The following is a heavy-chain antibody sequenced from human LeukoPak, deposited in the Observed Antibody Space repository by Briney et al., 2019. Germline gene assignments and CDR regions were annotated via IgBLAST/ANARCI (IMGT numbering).Heavy chain of an antibody. CDR3: ARDSKRRWLQLDYYYYMDV. CDR2: ISAYNGNT. J-gene: IGHJ6*03. D-gene: IGHD5-24*01. CDR1: GYTFTSYG. Sequence: GASVKVSCKASGYTFTSYGISWVRQAPGQGLEWMGWISAYNGNTNYAQKLQGRVTMTTDTSTSTAYMELRSLRSDDTAVHYCARDSKRRWLQLDYYYYMDVWGKGTTVTVSS. V-gene: IGHV1-18*01.